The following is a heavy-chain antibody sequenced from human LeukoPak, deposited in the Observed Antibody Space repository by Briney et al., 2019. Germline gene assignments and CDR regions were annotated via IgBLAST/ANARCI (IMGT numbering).Heavy chain of an antibody. D-gene: IGHD3-9*01. J-gene: IGHJ4*02. CDR1: GYTFTSYG. Sequence: GASVKVSCKASGYTFTSYGISWVRQAPGQGLEWMGWISAYNGNTNYAQKLQGRVTMTTDTSTSTAYIELRSLRSDDTVVYYCARGHFDWLFTAFDYWGQGTLVTVSS. CDR3: ARGHFDWLFTAFDY. V-gene: IGHV1-18*01. CDR2: ISAYNGNT.